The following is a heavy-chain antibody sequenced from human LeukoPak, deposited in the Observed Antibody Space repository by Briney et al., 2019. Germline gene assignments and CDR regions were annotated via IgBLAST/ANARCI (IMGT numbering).Heavy chain of an antibody. CDR3: AKDPPSPDPYSNYLFDY. CDR1: GLTFSRYG. V-gene: IGHV3-30*02. J-gene: IGHJ4*02. CDR2: IRYDGSYK. D-gene: IGHD4-11*01. Sequence: PGGSLRLSCAASGLTFSRYGMHWVRQAPGKGLGWVAYIRYDGSYKHYADSVKGRFTISRDNSKNTLYLQMNSLRGEDTAVYYCAKDPPSPDPYSNYLFDYWGQGTLVTVSS.